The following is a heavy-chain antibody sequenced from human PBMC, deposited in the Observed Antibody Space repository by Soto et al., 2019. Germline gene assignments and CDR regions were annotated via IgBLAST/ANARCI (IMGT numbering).Heavy chain of an antibody. CDR3: ARSIPGRTSFDS. Sequence: EVHLVESGGGLVQPGGSLRLSCAGSGFSFSDYYIDWVRQAPGKGLEWVGRSRDKGNSYRTDYAASVKGRFTVSRDTSKNSLYLQMNSLKADDTALYYCARSIPGRTSFDSWGQGTLVTVSS. CDR2: SRDKGNSYRT. J-gene: IGHJ4*02. CDR1: GFSFSDYY. V-gene: IGHV3-72*01. D-gene: IGHD1-1*01.